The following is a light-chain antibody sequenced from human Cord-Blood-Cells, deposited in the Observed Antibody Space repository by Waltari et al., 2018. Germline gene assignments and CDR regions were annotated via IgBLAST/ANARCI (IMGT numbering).Light chain of an antibody. V-gene: IGKV3-20*01. CDR3: QQYGSSPPYT. J-gene: IGKJ2*01. CDR1: QRVSSSY. CDR2: GAS. Sequence: EIVLTQSPGPLSLSPGERATLSCRASQRVSSSYLAWYQQKTGQAPRLLIYGASSRATGIPDRFSGSGSGTDFTLTISRLEPEDFAVYYCQQYGSSPPYTFGQGTKLEIK.